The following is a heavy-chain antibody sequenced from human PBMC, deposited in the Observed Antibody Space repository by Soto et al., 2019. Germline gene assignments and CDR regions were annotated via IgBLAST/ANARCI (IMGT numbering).Heavy chain of an antibody. D-gene: IGHD3-10*01. CDR3: VRGDQYGTGSVLFDS. V-gene: IGHV3-74*01. CDR2: TSTDGSGT. CDR1: GFAFRTYW. Sequence: LRLSCVASGFAFRTYWMHWVRQVPGKGLLWVSRTSTDGSGTGYADSVKGRFTTSRDNSKNTLFLQMDSLRAEDTAVYYCVRGDQYGTGSVLFDSWGQGSLVTVSS. J-gene: IGHJ4*02.